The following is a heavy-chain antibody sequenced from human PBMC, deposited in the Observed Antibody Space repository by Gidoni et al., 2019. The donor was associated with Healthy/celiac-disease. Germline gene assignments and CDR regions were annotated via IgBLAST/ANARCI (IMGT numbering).Heavy chain of an antibody. CDR2: ISAYNGNT. D-gene: IGHD2-15*01. V-gene: IGHV1-18*01. CDR3: ARTIVVVVAATPRQRNWFDP. CDR1: GYTFTSYD. Sequence: QVQLVQSGAEVKKPGASVKVSCKASGYTFTSYDISWVRQAPGQGLEWMGWISAYNGNTNYAQKLQGRVTMTTDTSTSTAYMELRSLRSDDTAVYYCARTIVVVVAATPRQRNWFDPWGQGTLVTVSS. J-gene: IGHJ5*02.